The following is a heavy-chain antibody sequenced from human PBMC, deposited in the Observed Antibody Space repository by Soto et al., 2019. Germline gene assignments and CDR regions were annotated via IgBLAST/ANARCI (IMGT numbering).Heavy chain of an antibody. CDR1: GGSISGSD. J-gene: IGHJ4*01. CDR3: ARSVAVPGAHIDY. V-gene: IGHV4-59*01. D-gene: IGHD6-19*01. CDR2: VYYTGST. Sequence: SETLSLTCSVSGGSISGSDWSWIRQSPGKGLEWLGYVYYTGSTNYSPSLRSRVSISVDTSKNEFSLRLSSVTAADTAVYFCARSVAVPGAHIDYWGHGTQVTTSS.